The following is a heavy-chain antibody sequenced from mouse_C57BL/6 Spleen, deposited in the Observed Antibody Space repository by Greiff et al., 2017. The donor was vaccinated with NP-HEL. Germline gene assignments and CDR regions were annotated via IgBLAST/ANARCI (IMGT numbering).Heavy chain of an antibody. J-gene: IGHJ4*01. Sequence: QVQLQQPGAELVRPGTSVKLSCKASGYTFTSYWMHWVKQRPGQGLEWIGVIDPSDSYTNYNQKFKGKATLTVDTSSSTAYMQLSSLTSEDSAVYYGARPLTGTDYYAMDYWGQGTSVTVSS. V-gene: IGHV1-59*01. D-gene: IGHD4-1*01. CDR1: GYTFTSYW. CDR2: IDPSDSYT. CDR3: ARPLTGTDYYAMDY.